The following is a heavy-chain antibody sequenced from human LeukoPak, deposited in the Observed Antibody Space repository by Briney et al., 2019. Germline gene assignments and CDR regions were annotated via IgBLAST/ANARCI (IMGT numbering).Heavy chain of an antibody. CDR1: GFTFSSYS. CDR2: ISSSSSSYI. V-gene: IGHV3-21*01. Sequence: PGGSLRLSCAASGFTFSSYSMNWVRQAPGKGLEWVSSISSSSSSYIYYADSVKGRFTISRDNAKNSLYLQMNSLRAEDTAVYYCARGEVVDTAMLYYYYYYMDVWGKGTTVTVSS. J-gene: IGHJ6*03. D-gene: IGHD5-18*01. CDR3: ARGEVVDTAMLYYYYYYMDV.